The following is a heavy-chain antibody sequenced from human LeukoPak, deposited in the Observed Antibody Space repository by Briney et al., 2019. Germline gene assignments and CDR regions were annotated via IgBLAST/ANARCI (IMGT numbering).Heavy chain of an antibody. J-gene: IGHJ3*02. D-gene: IGHD6-19*01. CDR2: IYYSGST. CDR1: GGSISSYY. Sequence: SETQSLTCTVSGGSISSYYWSWIRQPPGKGLEWIGYIYYSGSTNYNPSLKSRVTISVDTSKNQFSLKLSSVTAADTAVYYCARDQWLTAGAFDIWGQGTMVTVSS. CDR3: ARDQWLTAGAFDI. V-gene: IGHV4-59*01.